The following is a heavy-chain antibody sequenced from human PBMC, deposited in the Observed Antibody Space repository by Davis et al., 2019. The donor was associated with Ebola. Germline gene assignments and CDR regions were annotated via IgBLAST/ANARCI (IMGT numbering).Heavy chain of an antibody. CDR1: GFTFSNYW. V-gene: IGHV3-74*01. D-gene: IGHD2-15*01. J-gene: IGHJ6*04. Sequence: PGGSLRLSCAASGFTFSNYWMHWVRQAPGKGLVWVSRINSDGSSTTYADSVKGRFTISRDNAKNTLYLQMNSLRAEDTAVYYCARAYIVVVVAATGGMDVWGKGTTVTVSS. CDR3: ARAYIVVVVAATGGMDV. CDR2: INSDGSST.